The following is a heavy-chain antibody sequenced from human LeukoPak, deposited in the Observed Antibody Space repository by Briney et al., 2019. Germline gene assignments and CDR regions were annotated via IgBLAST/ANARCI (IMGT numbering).Heavy chain of an antibody. CDR1: GGSFSGYY. CDR3: ARERASAGPFDY. V-gene: IGHV4-34*01. CDR2: INHSGST. J-gene: IGHJ4*02. D-gene: IGHD6-13*01. Sequence: SETLSLTCAVYGGSFSGYYWSWIRQPPGKGLEWIGEINHSGSTNYNPSLKSRVTISLDTSKNQFSLKLSSVTAADTAVYYCARERASAGPFDYWGQGTLVTVSS.